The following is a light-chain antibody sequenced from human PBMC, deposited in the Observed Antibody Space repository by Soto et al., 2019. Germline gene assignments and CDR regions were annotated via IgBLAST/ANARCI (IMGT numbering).Light chain of an antibody. CDR3: PHYNSNPAP. Sequence: DIQMTQSPSTLFASVGDTVTITCRASQSISAWLAWYQQRPGKAPKLLIYKMSTLQSGVPSRFSGSGSGTEVTVFIISLQPDHFATYYSPHYNSNPAPFGQGTKVDIK. J-gene: IGKJ1*01. CDR1: QSISAW. V-gene: IGKV1-5*03. CDR2: KMS.